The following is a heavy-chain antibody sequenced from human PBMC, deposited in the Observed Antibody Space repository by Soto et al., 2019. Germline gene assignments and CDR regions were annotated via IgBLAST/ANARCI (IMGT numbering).Heavy chain of an antibody. D-gene: IGHD4-17*01. V-gene: IGHV4-39*01. CDR3: GVQDYGAKGYYFEN. Sequence: QLQLQESGSGLVKPAETLSLTCIVSNGSVSSRSSYWGWIRQNPGKGMEWIGSIYYIGNTYYNPSLKSRVTIDIDTSKTQFSLKMNSLTAADTALYFCGVQDYGAKGYYFENWGQGALVPVSS. CDR1: NGSVSSRSSY. CDR2: IYYIGNT. J-gene: IGHJ4*02.